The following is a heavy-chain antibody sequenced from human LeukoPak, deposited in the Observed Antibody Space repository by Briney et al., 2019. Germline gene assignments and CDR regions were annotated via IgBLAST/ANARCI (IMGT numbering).Heavy chain of an antibody. D-gene: IGHD3-22*01. Sequence: PSETLSLTCTVSGGSISRGSYYWSWIRQPAGKGLEWIGRIYTSGSTNYNPSLKSRVTISVDTSKNQFSLKLRSVTAADTAVYYCARVRSVPRCGSSGYQLGYFDYWGQGTLVTVSS. V-gene: IGHV4-61*02. J-gene: IGHJ4*02. CDR1: GGSISRGSYY. CDR2: IYTSGST. CDR3: ARVRSVPRCGSSGYQLGYFDY.